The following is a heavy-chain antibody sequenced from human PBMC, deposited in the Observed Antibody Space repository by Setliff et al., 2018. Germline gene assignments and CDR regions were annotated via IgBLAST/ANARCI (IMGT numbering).Heavy chain of an antibody. CDR1: GDSISGGDYY. Sequence: SETLSLTCTVSGDSISGGDYYCTWIRQPAGKRLEWIGRVYNSGTTYNAFFASRVTMSIDTSKNQFALNLNSVTAADTALYYCAKESLAINTRWFDPWGQGILVTVSS. V-gene: IGHV4-61*02. J-gene: IGHJ5*02. CDR2: VYNSGTT. D-gene: IGHD3-3*02. CDR3: AKESLAINTRWFDP.